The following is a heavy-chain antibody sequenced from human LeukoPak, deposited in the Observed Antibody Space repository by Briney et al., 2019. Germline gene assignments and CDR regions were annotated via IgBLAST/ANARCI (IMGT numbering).Heavy chain of an antibody. CDR3: AKPRGGAAPLLYGC. Sequence: GGSPRVSRTASGFTFSSSGMYWVRQSPGKGLEWVAYISHPGTNENYADSVKGRFTISRDNSKNTLNMQMNSLRAEDTAVYYCAKPRGGAAPLLYGCRGQSPLVTVSS. CDR1: GFTFSSSG. J-gene: IGHJ1*01. D-gene: IGHD6-6*01. V-gene: IGHV3-30*02. CDR2: ISHPGTNE.